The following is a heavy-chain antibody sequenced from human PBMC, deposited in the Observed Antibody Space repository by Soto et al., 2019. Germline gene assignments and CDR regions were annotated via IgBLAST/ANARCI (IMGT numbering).Heavy chain of an antibody. CDR2: IYYSGST. V-gene: IGHV4-31*03. CDR3: ARDTGYYDSSGYYFRGISAFDI. Sequence: SETLSLTCTVSGGSISSGGYYWSWIRQHPGKGLEWIGYIYYSGSTYYNPSLKSRVTISVDTSKNQFSLKLSSVTAADTAVYYCARDTGYYDSSGYYFRGISAFDIWGQGTMVTVSS. CDR1: GGSISSGGYY. J-gene: IGHJ3*02. D-gene: IGHD3-22*01.